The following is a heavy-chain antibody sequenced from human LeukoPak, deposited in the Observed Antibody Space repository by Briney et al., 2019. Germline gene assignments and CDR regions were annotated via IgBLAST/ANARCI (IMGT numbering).Heavy chain of an antibody. D-gene: IGHD3-22*01. V-gene: IGHV3-23*01. CDR2: ISGSGGTT. CDR3: AKDLTYHYDITGYKFDS. J-gene: IGHJ4*02. Sequence: GGSLRLSCAASGFTFSSYAMSWVRQAPGKGLELVSGISGSGGTTYYADSVKGRFTISRDNSKNTLYLQLNSLRAEDTAIYYCAKDLTYHYDITGYKFDSWGQGTLVTVSS. CDR1: GFTFSSYA.